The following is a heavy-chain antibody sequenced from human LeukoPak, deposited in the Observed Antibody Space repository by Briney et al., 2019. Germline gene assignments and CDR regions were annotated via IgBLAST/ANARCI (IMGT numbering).Heavy chain of an antibody. CDR1: GFTVSSKY. Sequence: PGGSLRLSCAASGFTVSSKYMSWVRQAPGKGLEWVSIIYTDGSTYYADSVKGRFTISRHNSRNTLYLQMNSLRAEDTAVYYCARFYDSSGSHFDYWGQGTLVTVSS. D-gene: IGHD3-22*01. CDR3: ARFYDSSGSHFDY. V-gene: IGHV3-53*04. J-gene: IGHJ4*02. CDR2: IYTDGST.